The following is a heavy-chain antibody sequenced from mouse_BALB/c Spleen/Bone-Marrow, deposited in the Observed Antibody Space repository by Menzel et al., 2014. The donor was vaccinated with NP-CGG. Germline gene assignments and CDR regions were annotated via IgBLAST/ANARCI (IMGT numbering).Heavy chain of an antibody. CDR1: GFTFSNYW. CDR2: IRLKSNNYAT. J-gene: IGHJ3*01. CDR3: TTGFAY. V-gene: IGHV6-6*02. Sequence: DVMLVESGGGLVQPGGSMKLSCVASGFTFSNYWMNWVRQSPERGLEWVAEIRLKSNNYATHYAESVKGRFTISRDDSQSSVYLQMNNLRAEDTGIYYCTTGFAYWGQGTLVTVSA.